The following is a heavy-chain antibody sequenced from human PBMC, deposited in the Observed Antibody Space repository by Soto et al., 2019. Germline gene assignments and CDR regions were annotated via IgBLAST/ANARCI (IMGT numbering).Heavy chain of an antibody. D-gene: IGHD2-2*01. J-gene: IGHJ6*03. Sequence: PTVSRTAASWGGSVCSNRAAWKWIRQSPSRGLEWLGRTYYRSKWYNDYAVSVKSRITINPDTSKNQFSLQLNSVTPEDTAVYYCARDPSSAVVPAAMGYYYYYMDVWGKGTTVTVSS. CDR3: ARDPSSAVVPAAMGYYYYYMDV. V-gene: IGHV6-1*01. CDR2: TYYRSKWYN. CDR1: GGSVCSNRAA.